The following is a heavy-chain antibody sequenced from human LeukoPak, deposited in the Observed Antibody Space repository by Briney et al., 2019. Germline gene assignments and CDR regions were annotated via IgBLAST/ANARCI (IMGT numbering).Heavy chain of an antibody. D-gene: IGHD2-2*01. Sequence: SVTLSLTCAVYGGSFSGYYWSWIRQPPGKGLELIGEINHSGSTNYHPSLKSPVTISVDTSKNQFSLKLSSVAAAETAVYYCARGHCSSTSCPALTNQYNWFDPWGQGTLVTVSS. CDR1: GGSFSGYY. CDR2: INHSGST. J-gene: IGHJ5*02. CDR3: ARGHCSSTSCPALTNQYNWFDP. V-gene: IGHV4-34*01.